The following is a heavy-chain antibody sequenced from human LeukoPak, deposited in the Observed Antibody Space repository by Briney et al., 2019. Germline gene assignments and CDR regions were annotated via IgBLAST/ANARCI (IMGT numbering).Heavy chain of an antibody. Sequence: AGGSLRLSCAASEFTFSSYAMHWVRQAPGKGLEWVAVISYDGSNKYYADSVKGRFTISRDNSKNTLYLQMNSLRAEDTAVYYCARGHYDFWSGYQSYGMDVWGQGTTVTVSS. CDR2: ISYDGSNK. CDR3: ARGHYDFWSGYQSYGMDV. V-gene: IGHV3-30-3*01. J-gene: IGHJ6*02. D-gene: IGHD3-3*01. CDR1: EFTFSSYA.